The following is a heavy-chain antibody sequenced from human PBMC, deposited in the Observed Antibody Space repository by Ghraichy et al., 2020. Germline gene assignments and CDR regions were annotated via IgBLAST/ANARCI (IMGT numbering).Heavy chain of an antibody. D-gene: IGHD1-26*01. Sequence: GGSLRLSCAASGFTFSSYTMNWVRQAPGKGLEWVSSISSSSDYIYYADSVKGRFTISRDNAKNSLYLQMNSLRAEDTAVYYCARKRTWLRGSHDYYYYGMDVWGQGTTVTVSS. CDR3: ARKRTWLRGSHDYYYYGMDV. V-gene: IGHV3-21*01. J-gene: IGHJ6*02. CDR1: GFTFSSYT. CDR2: ISSSSDYI.